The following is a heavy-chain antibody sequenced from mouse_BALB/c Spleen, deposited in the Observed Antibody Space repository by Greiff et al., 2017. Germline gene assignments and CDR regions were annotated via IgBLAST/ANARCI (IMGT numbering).Heavy chain of an antibody. J-gene: IGHJ2*01. D-gene: IGHD4-1*01. CDR1: GYSITSDYA. V-gene: IGHV3-2*02. CDR3: ARFWVYFDY. CDR2: ISYSGST. Sequence: EVQLVESGPGLVKPSQSLSLTCTVTGYSITSDYAWNWIRQFPGNKLEWMGYISYSGSTSYNPSLKSRISITRDTSKNQFFLQLNSVTTEDTATYYCARFWVYFDYWGQGTTLTVSS.